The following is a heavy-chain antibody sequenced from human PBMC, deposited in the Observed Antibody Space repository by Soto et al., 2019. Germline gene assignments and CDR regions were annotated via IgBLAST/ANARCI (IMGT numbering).Heavy chain of an antibody. CDR3: ARVLGEPDY. CDR2: INHSGST. D-gene: IGHD3-16*01. Sequence: SETLSLTCAVYGGSFSGYYWSWIRQPPGKGLEWIGEINHSGSTNYNPSLKSRVTISVDTSKNQFSLKLSSVTAADTAVYYCARVLGEPDYWGHGTLVTVSS. CDR1: GGSFSGYY. V-gene: IGHV4-34*01. J-gene: IGHJ4*01.